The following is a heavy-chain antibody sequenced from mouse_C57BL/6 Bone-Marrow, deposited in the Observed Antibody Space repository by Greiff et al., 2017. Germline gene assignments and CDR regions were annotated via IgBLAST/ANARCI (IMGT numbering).Heavy chain of an antibody. V-gene: IGHV1-82*01. CDR3: ARRDYGSSRGFDY. J-gene: IGHJ2*01. CDR1: GYAFSGSW. Sequence: VQLQQSGPELVKPGASVKISCKASGYAFSGSWLNWVKQRPGKGLEWIGRIYPGDGDTNYNGKFKGKATLTADKSSSTAYMQLSSLTSEESAVYFCARRDYGSSRGFDYWGQGTTLTVSS. D-gene: IGHD1-1*01. CDR2: IYPGDGDT.